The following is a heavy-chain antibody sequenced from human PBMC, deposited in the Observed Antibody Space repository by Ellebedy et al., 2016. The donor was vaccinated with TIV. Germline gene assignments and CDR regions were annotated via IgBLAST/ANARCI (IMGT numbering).Heavy chain of an antibody. CDR3: ARDVFGGTATFDY. V-gene: IGHV1-58*01. J-gene: IGHJ4*02. Sequence: SVKVSCXASGFTFTSSAVQWVRQARGQRLEWIGWIVVGSGNTNYAQKFQERVTITRDMSTSTAYMELSRLRSDDTAVYYCARDVFGGTATFDYWGQGTLVTVSS. CDR2: IVVGSGNT. D-gene: IGHD1/OR15-1a*01. CDR1: GFTFTSSA.